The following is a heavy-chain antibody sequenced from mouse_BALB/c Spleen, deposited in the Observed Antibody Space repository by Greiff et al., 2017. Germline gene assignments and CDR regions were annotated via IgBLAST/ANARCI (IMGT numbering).Heavy chain of an antibody. Sequence: VMLVESGGGLVQPGGSRKLSCAASGFTFSSFGMHWVRQAPEKGLEWVAYISSGSSTIYYADTVKGRFTISRDNPKNTLFLQMTSLRSEDTAMYYCARSSLYYAMDYWGQGTSVTVSS. V-gene: IGHV5-17*02. J-gene: IGHJ4*01. CDR3: ARSSLYYAMDY. CDR2: ISSGSSTI. D-gene: IGHD6-1*01. CDR1: GFTFSSFG.